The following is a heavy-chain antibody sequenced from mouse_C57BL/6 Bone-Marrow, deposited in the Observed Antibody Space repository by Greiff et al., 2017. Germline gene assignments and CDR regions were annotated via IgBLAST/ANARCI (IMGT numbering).Heavy chain of an antibody. Sequence: QVQLQQSGAELVRPGTSVKVSCKASGYAFTNYLIEWVKQRPGQGLEWIGVINPGSGGTNYNEKFKGKATLTADKSSSTAYMQLSSLTSEDSAVYFCARSGNGAPLYYFDYGGQGTTLTVSS. D-gene: IGHD1-1*02. J-gene: IGHJ2*01. CDR3: ARSGNGAPLYYFDY. CDR2: INPGSGGT. CDR1: GYAFTNYL. V-gene: IGHV1-54*01.